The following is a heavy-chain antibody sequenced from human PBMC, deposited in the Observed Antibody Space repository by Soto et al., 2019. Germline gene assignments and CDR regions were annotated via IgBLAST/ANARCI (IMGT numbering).Heavy chain of an antibody. CDR2: IYYSGST. CDR3: ARNLMTTVTTPDAFDI. CDR1: DGSISSGGYY. D-gene: IGHD4-17*01. Sequence: QVQLQESGPGLVKPSQTLSLTCTVSDGSISSGGYYWSWIRQHPGKGLEWIGYIYYSGSTYYNPSLKSRVTISVDTSKNQFSLKLSSVTAADTAVYYCARNLMTTVTTPDAFDIWGQGTMVTVSS. V-gene: IGHV4-31*03. J-gene: IGHJ3*02.